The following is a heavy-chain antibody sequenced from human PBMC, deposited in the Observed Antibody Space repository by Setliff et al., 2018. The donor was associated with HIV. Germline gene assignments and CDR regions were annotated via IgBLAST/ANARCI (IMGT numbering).Heavy chain of an antibody. Sequence: GGSLRLSCAASGFSFSDYYMSWFRQAPGKGLEWVSFVSGSGSYADSVKGRFTISRDNAKNSLYLQMNSLRAEDTAIYYCARSHIVVVTATPHYGMDVWGQGTTVTVSS. D-gene: IGHD2-21*02. J-gene: IGHJ6*02. V-gene: IGHV3-11*04. CDR2: VSGSGS. CDR1: GFSFSDYY. CDR3: ARSHIVVVTATPHYGMDV.